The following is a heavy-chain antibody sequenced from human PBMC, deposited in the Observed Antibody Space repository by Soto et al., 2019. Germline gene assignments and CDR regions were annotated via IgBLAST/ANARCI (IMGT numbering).Heavy chain of an antibody. V-gene: IGHV4-39*01. CDR3: ARGYGRNFDY. Sequence: SETLSLTCTVSGDSISTNSYSWGWIRQPPGQGLEWIGLFYYSGSTHYNPSLKSRLTVSVDTSKNQFSLKVSSVTAADTAVYYCARGYGRNFDYWGQGTLVTVSS. CDR2: FYYSGST. CDR1: GDSISTNSYS. D-gene: IGHD5-18*01. J-gene: IGHJ4*02.